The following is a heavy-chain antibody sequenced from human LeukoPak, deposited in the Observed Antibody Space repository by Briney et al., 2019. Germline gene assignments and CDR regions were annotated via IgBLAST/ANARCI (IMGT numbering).Heavy chain of an antibody. CDR3: ARERVRGVFGY. D-gene: IGHD3-10*01. CDR1: GFTFSSYA. J-gene: IGHJ4*02. V-gene: IGHV3-64*01. CDR2: ISSNGGST. Sequence: GGSLRLSCAASGFTFSSYAMHWVRQAPGKGLEYVSAISSNGGSTYYANSVKGRFTISRDNSKNTLYLQMGSLRAEDTAVYYCARERVRGVFGYWGQGTLVTVSS.